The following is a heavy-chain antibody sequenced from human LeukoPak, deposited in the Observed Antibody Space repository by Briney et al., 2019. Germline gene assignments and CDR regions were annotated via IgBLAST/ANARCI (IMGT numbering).Heavy chain of an antibody. CDR1: GFTFNIYT. D-gene: IGHD4-11*01. CDR3: ARVALRPIDYSNPEFDP. J-gene: IGHJ5*02. CDR2: ISDNSDYT. Sequence: GGSLRLSCAASGFTFNIYTLTWVRQTPGKGLEWVSIISDNSDYTYYADSVKGRFSIFRDNSRNTLYLQMNSLRAEDTAVYYCARVALRPIDYSNPEFDPWGQGTLVTVSS. V-gene: IGHV3-23*01.